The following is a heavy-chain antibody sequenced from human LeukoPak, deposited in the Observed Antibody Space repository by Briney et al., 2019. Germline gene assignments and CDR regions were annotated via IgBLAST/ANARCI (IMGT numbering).Heavy chain of an antibody. D-gene: IGHD4-23*01. CDR2: IIPIFGTA. Sequence: SVKVSCKASGGTFSSYAISWVRQAPGQGLEWMGGIIPIFGTANYAQKFQGRITITADESTSTAYMELSGLRSEDTAVYYCAIPTTVARRYYYGMDVWGQGTTVTVSS. V-gene: IGHV1-69*13. CDR3: AIPTTVARRYYYGMDV. CDR1: GGTFSSYA. J-gene: IGHJ6*02.